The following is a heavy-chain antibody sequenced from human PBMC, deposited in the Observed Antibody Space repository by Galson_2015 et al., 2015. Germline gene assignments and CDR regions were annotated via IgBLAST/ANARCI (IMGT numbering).Heavy chain of an antibody. CDR2: VSASGTST. J-gene: IGHJ4*02. V-gene: IGHV3-23*01. Sequence: ALSLSCAASGFTVNSPAMTWVRLFAGQGLVWASVVSASGTSTCYADSVKARFTISRDNAKNTLYLQMNSLRAEDTAVYYCAKDLQMSRWGQGTLVTVSS. CDR1: GFTVNSPA. D-gene: IGHD5-24*01. CDR3: AKDLQMSR.